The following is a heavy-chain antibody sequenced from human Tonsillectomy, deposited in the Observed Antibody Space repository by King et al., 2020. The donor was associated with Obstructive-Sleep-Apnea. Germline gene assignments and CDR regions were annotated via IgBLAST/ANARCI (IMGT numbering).Heavy chain of an antibody. D-gene: IGHD4-11*01. Sequence: QLQESGPGLVKPSETLSLTCTVSGGSISSSSYYWGWIRQPPGKGLEWIGSIYYSWSTYNNPSLKSRVTISLDTSKNQFSLKLSSVTAADTAVYYCARVVTVRWFDPWGQGTLVTVSS. CDR1: GGSISSSSYY. CDR3: ARVVTVRWFDP. V-gene: IGHV4-39*07. J-gene: IGHJ5*02. CDR2: IYYSWST.